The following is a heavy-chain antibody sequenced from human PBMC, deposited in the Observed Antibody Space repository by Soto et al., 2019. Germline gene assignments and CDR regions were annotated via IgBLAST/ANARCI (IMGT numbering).Heavy chain of an antibody. CDR2: IYSGGST. CDR1: GFTVSSNY. J-gene: IGHJ4*02. D-gene: IGHD3-9*01. Sequence: TGGSLRLSCAASGFTVSSNYMSWVRQAPGKGLEWVSVIYSGGSTYYADSVKGRFTISRHSSKNTLYLQMNSLRAEDTAVYYCARGYDILTGYPFDYWGQGTLVTVSS. CDR3: ARGYDILTGYPFDY. V-gene: IGHV3-53*04.